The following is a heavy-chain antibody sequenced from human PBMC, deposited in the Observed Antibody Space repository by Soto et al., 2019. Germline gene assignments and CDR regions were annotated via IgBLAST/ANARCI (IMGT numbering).Heavy chain of an antibody. Sequence: ASVKVSCKASGYTFTSYYMHWVRQAPGQGLEWMGVVNLSGGSTNYAQRFQGRVTMTRDTSTSTVYMELSSLRSDDTAVYYCARVVGALGHWFDPWGQGTLVTVSS. D-gene: IGHD1-26*01. J-gene: IGHJ5*02. CDR3: ARVVGALGHWFDP. V-gene: IGHV1-46*01. CDR2: VNLSGGST. CDR1: GYTFTSYY.